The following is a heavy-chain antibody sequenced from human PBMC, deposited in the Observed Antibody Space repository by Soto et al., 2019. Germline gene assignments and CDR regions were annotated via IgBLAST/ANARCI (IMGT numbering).Heavy chain of an antibody. CDR1: GFTLTNNG. V-gene: IGHV3-30*18. CDR2: ISYDGSNK. J-gene: IGHJ6*02. CDR3: AKDVVVGATTGLGDYYYYYGMDV. Sequence: QVQLLESGGGVVQPGRSLRLSCVASGFTLTNNGMHWVRQAPGQGLEWVAVISYDGSNKYYADSVKGRFTISRDNSKNTLYLQMNSLRAEDTAVYYCAKDVVVGATTGLGDYYYYYGMDVWGQGTTVTVSS. D-gene: IGHD1-26*01.